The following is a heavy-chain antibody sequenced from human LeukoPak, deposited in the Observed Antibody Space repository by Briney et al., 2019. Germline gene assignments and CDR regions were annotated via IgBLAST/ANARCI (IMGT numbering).Heavy chain of an antibody. D-gene: IGHD5-18*01. CDR3: ARRYSYAISTDPYNYFDL. CDR2: IYTSGRT. J-gene: IGHJ4*02. Sequence: SETLSLTCTVSGGSLSSGSYYGSWIRQPAGRGLGWIGPIYTSGRTNTKPSLKSRAAISVDPPNNQFSLKLSSFSAADRVVIYCARRYSYAISTDPYNYFDLRGQGTLLTVSS. V-gene: IGHV4-61*02. CDR1: GGSLSSGSYY.